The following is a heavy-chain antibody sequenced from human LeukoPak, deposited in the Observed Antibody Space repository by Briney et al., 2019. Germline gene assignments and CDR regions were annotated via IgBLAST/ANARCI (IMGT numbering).Heavy chain of an antibody. D-gene: IGHD5-18*01. Sequence: SETLSLTCTVSGGSISSYYWSWIRQPPGKGLEWIEYIYYSGSTNYNPSLKSRVTISVDTSKNQFSLKLSSVTAADTAVYYCARSRIQLWSNNWFDPWGQGALVTVSS. V-gene: IGHV4-59*01. CDR2: IYYSGST. J-gene: IGHJ5*02. CDR3: ARSRIQLWSNNWFDP. CDR1: GGSISSYY.